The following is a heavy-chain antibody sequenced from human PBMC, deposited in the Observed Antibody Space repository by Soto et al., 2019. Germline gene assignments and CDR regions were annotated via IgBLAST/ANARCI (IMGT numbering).Heavy chain of an antibody. CDR1: GYTFSNYG. D-gene: IGHD3-3*01. J-gene: IGHJ1*01. CDR2: ISGKNGNT. V-gene: IGHV1-18*01. CDR3: ARYMSGSHTEYFQF. Sequence: QVQLVQSGAEVKKPGASVKVSCKTSGYTFSNYGVTWVRQAPGQGLEWMGWISGKNGNTDYAQKFQGRVTMTTDTSTRTVYMELRSLTSDDTAMYYCARYMSGSHTEYFQFWGQGTLVIVSS.